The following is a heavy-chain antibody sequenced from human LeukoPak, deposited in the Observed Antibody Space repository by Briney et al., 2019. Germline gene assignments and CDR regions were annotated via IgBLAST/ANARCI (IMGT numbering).Heavy chain of an antibody. CDR1: GYTFTSYG. CDR3: ARDQRTMIVVAKRSDGIDY. CDR2: ISTYNGNT. D-gene: IGHD3-22*01. V-gene: IGHV1-18*01. J-gene: IGHJ4*02. Sequence: ASVKVSCKPSGYTFTSYGISWVREAPGQGLEWMGWISTYNGNTNYAQKLRGRVTMTTDTSTSTAYMELRSLRSDDTAVYYCARDQRTMIVVAKRSDGIDYWGQGTLVTVSS.